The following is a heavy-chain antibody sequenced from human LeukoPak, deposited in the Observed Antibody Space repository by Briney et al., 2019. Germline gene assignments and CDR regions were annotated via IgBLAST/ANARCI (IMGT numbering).Heavy chain of an antibody. CDR1: GGSMKNSF. D-gene: IGHD1-1*01. CDR3: ARHMGLGYTYFYPYFDY. J-gene: IGHJ4*01. V-gene: IGHV4-59*08. Sequence: SETLSLTCSVSGGSMKNSFWSWIRQPPGKGLEWIGYIYYSGSTNYNPSLKSRVTISVDTSKNQFSLKLSSVTAADTAVYYCARHMGLGYTYFYPYFDYWGQGTLVTVSS. CDR2: IYYSGST.